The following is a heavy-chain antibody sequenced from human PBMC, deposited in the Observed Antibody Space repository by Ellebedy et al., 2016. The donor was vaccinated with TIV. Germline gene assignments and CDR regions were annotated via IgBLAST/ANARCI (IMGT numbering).Heavy chain of an antibody. CDR2: ISSSGDST. Sequence: GGSLRLXXAASGFTFRSYAMGWVRQAPGKGLEWVSTISSSGDSTSYADSVRGRFTISRDNSKSTLYLQMNSLRAEDTAGYYCAKDQASSPAADYYYGLDVWGQGTTVTVSS. V-gene: IGHV3-23*01. CDR3: AKDQASSPAADYYYGLDV. J-gene: IGHJ6*02. D-gene: IGHD2-2*01. CDR1: GFTFRSYA.